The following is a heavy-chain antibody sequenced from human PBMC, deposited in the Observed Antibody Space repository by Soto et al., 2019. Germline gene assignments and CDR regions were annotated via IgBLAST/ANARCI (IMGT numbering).Heavy chain of an antibody. D-gene: IGHD3-16*01. Sequence: EVQLVESGGGLVQPGGSLRLSCAASGFTFSSYWMHWVRQAPGKGLVWVSRINPGGSRTTYADSVKGRFAISRDNAKNTLYLQMNSLRADDTALYYCARVKLGSYDWIDPWGQGTLVTVSS. CDR2: INPGGSRT. CDR3: ARVKLGSYDWIDP. J-gene: IGHJ5*02. V-gene: IGHV3-74*01. CDR1: GFTFSSYW.